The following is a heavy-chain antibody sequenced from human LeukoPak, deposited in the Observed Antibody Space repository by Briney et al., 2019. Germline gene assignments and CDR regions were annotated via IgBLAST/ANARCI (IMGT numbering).Heavy chain of an antibody. CDR3: ARGSGIAAAGTHDY. CDR1: GVSFDDYY. V-gene: IGHV4-34*01. Sequence: SETLSLTCAVSGVSFDDYYWSWVRQTPGKGLEWIGEINHSGYTNYNPSLKSRVTISVDTSKNQFSLKLSSVTAADTAVYYCARGSGIAAAGTHDYWGQGTLVTVSS. CDR2: INHSGYT. J-gene: IGHJ4*02. D-gene: IGHD6-13*01.